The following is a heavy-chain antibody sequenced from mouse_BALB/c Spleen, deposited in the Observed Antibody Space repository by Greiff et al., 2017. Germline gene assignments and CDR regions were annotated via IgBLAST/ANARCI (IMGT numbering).Heavy chain of an antibody. J-gene: IGHJ4*01. CDR2: INPSSGYT. Sequence: QVQLQQSGAELARPGASVKMSCKASGYTFTSYTMHWVKQRPGQGLEWIGYINPSSGYTNYNQKFKDKATLTADKSSSTAYMQLSSLTSEDSAVYYCARWGYGSSSYAMDYWGQGTSVTVSS. V-gene: IGHV1-4*01. CDR1: GYTFTSYT. CDR3: ARWGYGSSSYAMDY. D-gene: IGHD1-1*01.